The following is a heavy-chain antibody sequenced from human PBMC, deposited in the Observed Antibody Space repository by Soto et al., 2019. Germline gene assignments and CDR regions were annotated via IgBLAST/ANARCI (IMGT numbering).Heavy chain of an antibody. CDR1: GYSIARGYY. J-gene: IGHJ6*02. Sequence: SETLSLTCAVPGYSIARGYYWALIRQSPGKGLEWIGSIYHAGSVYYNPSLNGRVALSMDTSKNHFSLKLTSVTAADTAVYYCARTFDYYGMDVWGQGTTVTVSS. CDR3: ARTFDYYGMDV. V-gene: IGHV4-38-2*01. CDR2: IYHAGSV.